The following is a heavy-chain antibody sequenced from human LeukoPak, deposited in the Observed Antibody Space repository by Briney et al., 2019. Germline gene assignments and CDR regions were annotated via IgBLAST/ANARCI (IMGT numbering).Heavy chain of an antibody. D-gene: IGHD4-17*01. CDR3: ARDAGDLDY. Sequence: SQTLSLTCIVSGDSISSGDYYWSWIRQPPGKGLEWIGHIYYSGSTNYNPSLKSRVIISVDTSKNQFSLKLTSVTAADTAVYYCARDAGDLDYWGQGTLATVSS. CDR1: GDSISSGDYY. CDR2: IYYSGST. V-gene: IGHV4-30-4*01. J-gene: IGHJ4*02.